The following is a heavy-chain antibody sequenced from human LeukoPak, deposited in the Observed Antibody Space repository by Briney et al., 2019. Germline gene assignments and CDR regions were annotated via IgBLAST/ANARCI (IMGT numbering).Heavy chain of an antibody. D-gene: IGHD3-3*01. CDR3: ARGERIFGVPYYYMDV. CDR1: GGSISSSSYY. V-gene: IGHV4-39*07. J-gene: IGHJ6*03. CDR2: IYYSGST. Sequence: SETLSLTCTVSGGSISSSSYYWGWIRQPPGKGLEWIGSIYYSGSTYYNPSLKSRVTISVDTSKNQFSLKLSSVTAADTAVYYCARGERIFGVPYYYMDVWGKGTTVTVSS.